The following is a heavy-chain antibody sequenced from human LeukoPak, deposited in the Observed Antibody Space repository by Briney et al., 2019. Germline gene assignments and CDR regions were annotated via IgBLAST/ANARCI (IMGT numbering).Heavy chain of an antibody. CDR2: ISGNGAST. CDR1: GFTFSSYA. J-gene: IGHJ4*02. CDR3: AKDLPAGPLTMWGYFDY. V-gene: IGHV3-23*01. D-gene: IGHD4/OR15-4a*01. Sequence: GGSLRLSCAASGFTFSSYAMNWVRHAPGKGLEWVSVISGNGASTYYADSVKGRFTISRDNSKNTVLLQMDSLRAEDTALYYCAKDLPAGPLTMWGYFDYWGLGTLVTVSS.